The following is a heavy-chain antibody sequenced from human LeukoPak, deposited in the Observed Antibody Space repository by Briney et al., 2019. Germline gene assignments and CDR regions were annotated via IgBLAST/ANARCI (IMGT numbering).Heavy chain of an antibody. V-gene: IGHV1-46*01. CDR2: INPSGGGT. CDR1: GYTFTSYY. J-gene: IGHJ5*02. D-gene: IGHD6-6*01. CDR3: ARVGRAAARGNWFDP. Sequence: ASVKVSCKASGYTFTSYYMHWVRQAPGQGLEWMGIINPSGGGTSYAQKFQGRVTMTRDMSTSTVYMELSSLRSEDTAVYYCARVGRAAARGNWFDPWGQGTLVTVSS.